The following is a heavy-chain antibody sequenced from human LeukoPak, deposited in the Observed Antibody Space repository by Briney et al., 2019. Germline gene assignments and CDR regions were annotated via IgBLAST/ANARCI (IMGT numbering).Heavy chain of an antibody. D-gene: IGHD4-11*01. CDR2: IYYSGST. Sequence: SETLSLTCTVSGGSIRSGDYSWNWIRQHPGKGLEWIGYIYYSGSTYYNPSLTSRVTMSVDTSKNQFSLKLSSVTAADTAIYYCARDHTETSSLNFRNYYYYGMDIWGQGTTVTVSS. J-gene: IGHJ6*02. V-gene: IGHV4-31*03. CDR1: GGSIRSGDYS. CDR3: ARDHTETSSLNFRNYYYYGMDI.